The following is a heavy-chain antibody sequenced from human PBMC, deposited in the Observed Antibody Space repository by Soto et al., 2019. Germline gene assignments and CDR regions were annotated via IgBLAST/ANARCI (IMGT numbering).Heavy chain of an antibody. D-gene: IGHD4-17*01. CDR2: IYSGGST. J-gene: IGHJ4*02. Sequence: EVQLVESGGGLVQPGGSLRLSCAASGFTVSSNYMRWVRQAPGKGLEWVSVIYSGGSTYYADSVKGRFTISRDNSKNTLYRQMNSLRAEYTAVYYCARLYGDYEESPFDCWGQGTLVTVSS. V-gene: IGHV3-66*01. CDR1: GFTVSSNY. CDR3: ARLYGDYEESPFDC.